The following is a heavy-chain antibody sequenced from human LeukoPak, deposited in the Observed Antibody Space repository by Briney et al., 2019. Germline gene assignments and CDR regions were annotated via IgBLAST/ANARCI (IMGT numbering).Heavy chain of an antibody. Sequence: PGGSLRLSCAAPGFTVSSDYMSWVRQAPGTGLEWVSVIYSGGSTYYADSVKGRFTISRDNSKNTLYLQMNSLRAEDTAVYYCARTPYGAHFDYWGQGTLVTVSS. V-gene: IGHV3-53*01. CDR3: ARTPYGAHFDY. CDR1: GFTVSSDY. CDR2: IYSGGST. J-gene: IGHJ4*02. D-gene: IGHD4-17*01.